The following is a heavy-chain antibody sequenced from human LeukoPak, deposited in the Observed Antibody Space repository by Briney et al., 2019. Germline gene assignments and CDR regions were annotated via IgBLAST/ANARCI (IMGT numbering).Heavy chain of an antibody. Sequence: GGSLRLSCAASGFTFSSYAMNWVRQAPGKGLEWVSGISGSGDSTYYADSVKGRFTISRDNSKNTLYLQMNSLRAEDTAVYYCAKDNFSSGSYRGVVDYWGQGTLVTVSS. J-gene: IGHJ4*02. CDR3: AKDNFSSGSYRGVVDY. CDR2: ISGSGDST. CDR1: GFTFSSYA. D-gene: IGHD1-26*01. V-gene: IGHV3-23*01.